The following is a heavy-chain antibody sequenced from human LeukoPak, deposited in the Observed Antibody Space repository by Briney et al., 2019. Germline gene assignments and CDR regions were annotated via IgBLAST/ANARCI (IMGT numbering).Heavy chain of an antibody. J-gene: IGHJ4*02. CDR1: GGSISNKY. CDR2: IYYSGST. V-gene: IGHV4-59*01. CDR3: ARLTTRNRGLIGPRKYYFDY. Sequence: SETLSLTCTVSGGSISNKYWSWIRQPPGKGLEWIGYIYYSGSTNYNPSLKSRVTILVDTSKNQFSLKLSSVTAADTAVYFCARLTTRNRGLIGPRKYYFDYWGQGTLVTVSS. D-gene: IGHD4-11*01.